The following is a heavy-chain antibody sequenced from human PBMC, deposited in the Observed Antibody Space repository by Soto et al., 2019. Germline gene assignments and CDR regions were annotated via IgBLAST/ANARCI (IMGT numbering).Heavy chain of an antibody. CDR2: INSDGSST. CDR1: GFTFSSYW. V-gene: IGHV3-74*01. CDR3: ARVASGYCSGGSCSNFDY. J-gene: IGHJ4*02. D-gene: IGHD2-15*01. Sequence: GGSLRLSCAASGFTFSSYWMHWVRQAPGKGLVWVSRINSDGSSTSYADSVKGRFTISRDNAKNTLYLQMNSLRAEDTAVYYCARVASGYCSGGSCSNFDYWGQGTLVTVSS.